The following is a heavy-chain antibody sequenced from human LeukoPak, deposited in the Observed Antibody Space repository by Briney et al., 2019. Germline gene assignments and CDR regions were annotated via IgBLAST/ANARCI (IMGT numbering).Heavy chain of an antibody. CDR1: GYSFTSYW. CDR2: IYPGDSDT. CDR3: ARPGRWKQASYSMDV. V-gene: IGHV5-51*01. Sequence: GESLKISCKGSGYSFTSYWIGWVRQMPGKGLEWMGIIYPGDSDTRYSPSFQGQVTISADKSISTAYLQWSSLKASDTAMYYCARPGRWKQASYSMDVWVTGTTVNVSS. D-gene: IGHD5-24*01. J-gene: IGHJ6*03.